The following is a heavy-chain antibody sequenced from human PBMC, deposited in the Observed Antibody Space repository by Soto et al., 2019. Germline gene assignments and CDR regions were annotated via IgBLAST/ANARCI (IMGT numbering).Heavy chain of an antibody. J-gene: IGHJ4*02. D-gene: IGHD6-13*01. V-gene: IGHV3-72*01. CDR1: GSGFTFSDHY. CDR3: AEDQRGSTWSRCFDY. Sequence: PGGSLRLSCVASGSGFTFSDHYMDWVRQAPGKGLDWVGRITDKANGYTTEYAASVSGRFTISRDDSKNSLYLQMNSLRAEDTAVYYCAEDQRGSTWSRCFDYWGQGALVTVSS. CDR2: ITDKANGYTT.